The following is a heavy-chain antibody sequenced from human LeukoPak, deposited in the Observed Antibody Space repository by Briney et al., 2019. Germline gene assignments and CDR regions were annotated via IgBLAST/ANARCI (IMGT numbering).Heavy chain of an antibody. CDR1: GFTFSSYA. D-gene: IGHD5-12*01. Sequence: PGGSLRLSCAASGFTFSSYAMSWVRQAPGKGLEWVSAISGSGGSTYYADSVKGRFTISRDNSKNTLYLQMNSLRAEDMAVYYCAKRAPYYGGYVGYYFDYWGQGTLVTVSS. J-gene: IGHJ4*02. CDR3: AKRAPYYGGYVGYYFDY. CDR2: ISGSGGST. V-gene: IGHV3-23*01.